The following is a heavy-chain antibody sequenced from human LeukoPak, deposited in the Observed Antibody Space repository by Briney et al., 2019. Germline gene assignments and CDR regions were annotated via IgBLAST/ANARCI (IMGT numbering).Heavy chain of an antibody. Sequence: PGGSLRLSCPASGLTVSSNYISWVRQAPGNGLAWASVIYNGCSTYYADSVKGRFTISRDAFKNTLYLLMNTLSAEDTAGYYCVKVSTMIAVAFDIWGQGTMVTVSS. CDR1: GLTVSSNY. CDR2: IYNGCST. CDR3: VKVSTMIAVAFDI. J-gene: IGHJ3*02. V-gene: IGHV3-53*01. D-gene: IGHD3-22*01.